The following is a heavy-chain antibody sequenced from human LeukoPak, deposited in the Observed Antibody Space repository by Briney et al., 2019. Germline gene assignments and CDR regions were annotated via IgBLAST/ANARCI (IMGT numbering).Heavy chain of an antibody. J-gene: IGHJ4*02. CDR2: IYYSVST. CDR3: ASGRWRYYFDY. CDR1: GGSISSHY. Sequence: SETLSLTCTVSGGSISSHYWSWIRQPPGKGLEWIGYIYYSVSTNYNPSLKSRVTISVDTSKNQFSLKLSSVTAADTAVYYCASGRWRYYFDYWGQGTLVTVSS. V-gene: IGHV4-59*11. D-gene: IGHD5-24*01.